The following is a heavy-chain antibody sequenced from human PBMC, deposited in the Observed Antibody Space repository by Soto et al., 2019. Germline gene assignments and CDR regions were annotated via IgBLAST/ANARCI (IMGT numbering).Heavy chain of an antibody. CDR3: AVGDTMIVVVTDGMDV. J-gene: IGHJ6*02. Sequence: SVKVSAKALGSTFSRYATTWGRQAPGQGLEWMGGIIPIFGTANYAQKFQGRVTITADESTSTAYMDASSVRAEDTAVYYCAVGDTMIVVVTDGMDVWGQGTTVTGSS. V-gene: IGHV1-69*13. CDR1: GSTFSRYA. CDR2: IIPIFGTA. D-gene: IGHD3-22*01.